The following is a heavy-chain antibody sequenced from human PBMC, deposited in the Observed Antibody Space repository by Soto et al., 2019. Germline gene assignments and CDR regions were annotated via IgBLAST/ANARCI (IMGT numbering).Heavy chain of an antibody. Sequence: SETLSLTCAVYGGSFSGYYWSWIRQPPGKGLEWIGEINHSGSTNYNPPLKSRVTISVDTSKNQFSLKLSSVTAADTAVYYCARGGRSSGWYNSYYYYGMDVWGQGTTVTVSS. CDR1: GGSFSGYY. J-gene: IGHJ6*02. V-gene: IGHV4-34*01. D-gene: IGHD6-19*01. CDR2: INHSGST. CDR3: ARGGRSSGWYNSYYYYGMDV.